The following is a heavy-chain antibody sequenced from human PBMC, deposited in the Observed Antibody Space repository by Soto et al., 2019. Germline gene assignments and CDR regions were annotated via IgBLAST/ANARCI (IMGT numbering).Heavy chain of an antibody. J-gene: IGHJ6*02. CDR2: ISGSGGST. CDR3: AKDHGMDV. Sequence: VGSLRLSCVASGFTFSDYAMAWVRQSPGKGLEWVSSISGSGGSTYYADSVKGRFTISRDNSKNTVFLQMNSLRAEDTAVYYCAKDHGMDVWGQGATVTVSS. CDR1: GFTFSDYA. V-gene: IGHV3-23*01.